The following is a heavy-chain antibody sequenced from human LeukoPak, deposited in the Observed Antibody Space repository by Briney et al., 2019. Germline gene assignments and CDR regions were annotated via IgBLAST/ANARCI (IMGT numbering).Heavy chain of an antibody. V-gene: IGHV5-51*01. Sequence: GESLQIYCKGSGYRFSSYWIFWVSQMPGKGLEWMGIIYPGDSDTRYSPSFQGQVTISADKTISTAYLQWRSLKASDIAIYHRVTLHRITIFRVATDFGYRDRGTLVTVSS. D-gene: IGHD3-3*01. CDR3: VTLHRITIFRVATDFGY. CDR1: GYRFSSYW. J-gene: IGHJ4*02. CDR2: IYPGDSDT.